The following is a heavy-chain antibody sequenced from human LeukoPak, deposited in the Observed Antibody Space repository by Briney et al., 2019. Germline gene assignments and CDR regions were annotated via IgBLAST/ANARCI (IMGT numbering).Heavy chain of an antibody. V-gene: IGHV1-2*02. J-gene: IGHJ4*02. Sequence: ASVKVSCKASGYTFTGYYMHWVRQAPGQGLEWMGWINPNSGGTNYAQKFQGRVTMTRDTSISTAYMELSRLRSDDTAVYYCAREVYDYVWGSYRLLDYWGQGTLVTVSS. D-gene: IGHD3-16*02. CDR2: INPNSGGT. CDR3: AREVYDYVWGSYRLLDY. CDR1: GYTFTGYY.